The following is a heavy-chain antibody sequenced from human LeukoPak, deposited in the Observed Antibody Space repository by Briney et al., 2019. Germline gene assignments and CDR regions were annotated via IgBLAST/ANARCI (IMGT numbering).Heavy chain of an antibody. CDR2: INHSGST. CDR1: GGSFSGYY. J-gene: IGHJ6*03. V-gene: IGHV4-34*01. CDR3: ARLYYYYYMDV. Sequence: SETLSLTCAVYGGSFSGYYWSWIRQPPGKGLEWIGEINHSGSTNYNPSLKSRVTISVDTSKNQFSLKLSSVTAADTAVYYCARLYYYYYMDVWGKGTTVTISS.